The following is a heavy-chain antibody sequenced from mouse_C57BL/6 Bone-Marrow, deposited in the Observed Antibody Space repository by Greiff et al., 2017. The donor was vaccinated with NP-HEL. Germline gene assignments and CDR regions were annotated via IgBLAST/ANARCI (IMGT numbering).Heavy chain of an antibody. CDR2: IYPRDGST. J-gene: IGHJ2*01. CDR3: ARDYYGSRVDY. CDR1: GYTFTSYD. D-gene: IGHD1-1*01. Sequence: VQLQESGPELVKPGASVKLSCKASGYTFTSYDINWVKQRPGPGLALIGWIYPRDGSTKYNEKFKGKATLTVDTSSSTAYMELHSLTSEDSAVYFGARDYYGSRVDYWGQGTTLTVSA. V-gene: IGHV1-85*01.